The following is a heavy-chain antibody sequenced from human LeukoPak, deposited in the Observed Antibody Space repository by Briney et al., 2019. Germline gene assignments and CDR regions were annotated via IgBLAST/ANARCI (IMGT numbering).Heavy chain of an antibody. CDR2: IYPGDSDT. D-gene: IGHD2-2*02. CDR1: GDGFANYW. CDR3: AIGGDSSTRCYRCFAY. Sequence: GESLKISCRVSGDGFANYWIGWVRHMPGKGLEWVGIIYPGDSDTRYSPSFQGQVTISVDRSISTAYLQWNSLMTSDTAMYYCAIGGDSSTRCYRCFAYWGQGTLVTVSS. V-gene: IGHV5-51*01. J-gene: IGHJ4*02.